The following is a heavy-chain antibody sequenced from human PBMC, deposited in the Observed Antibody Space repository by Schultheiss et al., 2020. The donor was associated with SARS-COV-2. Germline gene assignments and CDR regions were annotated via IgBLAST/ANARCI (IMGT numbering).Heavy chain of an antibody. V-gene: IGHV4-59*08. Sequence: SETLSLTCAVYGGSFSGYYWSWIRQPPGKGLEWIGYIYYSGSTNYNPSLKSRVTISVDTSKNQFSLKLSSVTAADTAVYYCARVVDKSGYEAPDYWGQGTLVTVSS. J-gene: IGHJ4*02. D-gene: IGHD5-12*01. CDR2: IYYSGST. CDR3: ARVVDKSGYEAPDY. CDR1: GGSFSGYY.